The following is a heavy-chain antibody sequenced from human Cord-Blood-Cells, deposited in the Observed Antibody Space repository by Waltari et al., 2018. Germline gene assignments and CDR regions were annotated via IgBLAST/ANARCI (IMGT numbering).Heavy chain of an antibody. CDR3: ARAPRGYSYGIDY. D-gene: IGHD5-18*01. V-gene: IGHV3-7*01. CDR2: VKQDGSEK. CDR1: CFTFSGNW. J-gene: IGHJ4*02. Sequence: ELQLVESGGGLVQLGGSMRLSCAASCFTFSGNWLSWVRQAPGKGLEWVANVKQDGSEKDYVDSVKGRFTISRDNSKNSLYLQMNSLRAEDTAVYYCARAPRGYSYGIDYWGQGTLVTVSS.